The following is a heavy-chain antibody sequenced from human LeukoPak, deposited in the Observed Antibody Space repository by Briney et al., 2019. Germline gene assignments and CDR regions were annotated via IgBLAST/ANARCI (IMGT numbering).Heavy chain of an antibody. Sequence: GGSLRLSSAASGFTFSSYALSWVRQAPGKGLEWVSAISGSGGSTYYADSVKGRFTISRDNSKNTLYLQMNSLRAEDTAVYYCAKGSFWSGYYLDRTYPDYWGQGTLVTVSS. D-gene: IGHD3-3*01. J-gene: IGHJ4*02. CDR2: ISGSGGST. CDR1: GFTFSSYA. V-gene: IGHV3-23*01. CDR3: AKGSFWSGYYLDRTYPDY.